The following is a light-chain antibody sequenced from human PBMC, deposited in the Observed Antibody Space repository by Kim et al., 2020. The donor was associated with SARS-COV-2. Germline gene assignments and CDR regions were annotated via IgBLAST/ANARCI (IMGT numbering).Light chain of an antibody. CDR3: QTWGTGIMV. CDR1: SGHSSSA. CDR2: VNSDGSH. J-gene: IGLJ3*02. Sequence: SVKLTCTLSSGHSSSAIAWHQQQPEKGPRYLMKVNSDGSHNKGDGIPDRFSGSSSGAERYLTISSLQAEDEADYYCQTWGTGIMVFGGGTQLTVL. V-gene: IGLV4-69*01.